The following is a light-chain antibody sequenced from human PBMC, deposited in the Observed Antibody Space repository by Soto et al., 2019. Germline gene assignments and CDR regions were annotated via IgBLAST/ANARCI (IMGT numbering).Light chain of an antibody. J-gene: IGKJ1*01. CDR3: QQYYNWRT. V-gene: IGKV3D-15*01. Sequence: EIVMTQSPATLSVSPGNRATLSCRASQSVSNNLAWYQQKPGQAPRLLIYGASSRATGIPDRFSGSGSGTEFTLTITSLQSEDLAIYYCQQYYNWRTFGQGTKV. CDR2: GAS. CDR1: QSVSNN.